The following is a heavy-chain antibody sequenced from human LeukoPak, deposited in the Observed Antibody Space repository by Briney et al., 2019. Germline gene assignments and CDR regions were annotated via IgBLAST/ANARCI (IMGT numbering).Heavy chain of an antibody. J-gene: IGHJ4*02. V-gene: IGHV4-34*01. CDR1: GVSFSGYY. CDR2: INHSGST. D-gene: IGHD3-22*01. CDR3: ARGLDYYDSSGYFL. Sequence: PSGTLPLTCAVYGVSFSGYYWSWIRQPPGKGLEWIGEINHSGSTNYNPSLKSRVTISVDTSKNQFSLKLSSVTAADTAVYYCARGLDYYDSSGYFLWGQGTLVTVSS.